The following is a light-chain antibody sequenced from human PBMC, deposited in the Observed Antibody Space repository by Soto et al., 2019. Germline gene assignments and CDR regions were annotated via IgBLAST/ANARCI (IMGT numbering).Light chain of an antibody. CDR2: GVT. Sequence: QSVLTQPASVSGSPGQSITISCTGTNGDVGNYTYVAWYQQHPGKAPKLMIYGVTNRHPGLSNRFSGSKSGNTASLTISGLQAEDETDYYCFSYTSSGTYVFGTG. V-gene: IGLV2-14*01. CDR3: FSYTSSGTYV. J-gene: IGLJ1*01. CDR1: NGDVGNYTY.